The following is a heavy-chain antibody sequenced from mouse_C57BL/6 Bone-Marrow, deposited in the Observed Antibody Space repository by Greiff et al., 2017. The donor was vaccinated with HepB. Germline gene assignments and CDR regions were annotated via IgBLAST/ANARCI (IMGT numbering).Heavy chain of an antibody. Sequence: VQLQQSGAELVRPGASVTLSCKASGYTFTDYEMHWVKQTPVHGLEWIGAIDPETGGTAYNQKFKSKATLTVDTSSSTAYMQLSSLTSEDSAVYYCARWGSPWFAYWGQGTLVTVSA. CDR3: ARWGSPWFAY. J-gene: IGHJ3*01. CDR1: GYTFTDYE. CDR2: IDPETGGT. V-gene: IGHV1-15*01. D-gene: IGHD3-1*01.